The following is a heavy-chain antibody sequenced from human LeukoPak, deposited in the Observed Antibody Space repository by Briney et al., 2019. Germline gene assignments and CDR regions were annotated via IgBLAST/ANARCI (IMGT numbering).Heavy chain of an antibody. CDR2: IIPILGIA. CDR3: ARVSGIVVVPAAINGRSYYYYGMDV. V-gene: IGHV1-69*04. J-gene: IGHJ6*02. D-gene: IGHD2-2*01. Sequence: SVKVSCKASGGTFSSYAISRVRQAPGQGLEWMGRIIPILGIANYAQKFQGRVTITADKSTSTAYMELSSLRSEDTAVYYCARVSGIVVVPAAINGRSYYYYGMDVWGQGTTVTVSS. CDR1: GGTFSSYA.